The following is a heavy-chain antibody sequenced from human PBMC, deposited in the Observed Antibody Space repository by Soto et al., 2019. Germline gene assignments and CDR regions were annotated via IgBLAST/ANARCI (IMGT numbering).Heavy chain of an antibody. CDR1: GYTFTSYD. V-gene: IGHV1-8*01. D-gene: IGHD3-3*01. CDR2: MNPNSGNT. J-gene: IGHJ4*02. Sequence: ASVTVSCKDSGYTFTSYDINWVRPAPGPGLEWMGWMNPNSGNTGYAQKFQGRVTMTRNTSISTAYMELSSLRSEDTAVYDGARGIHDFWSGYYLFDYWGQGTRVTVSA. CDR3: ARGIHDFWSGYYLFDY.